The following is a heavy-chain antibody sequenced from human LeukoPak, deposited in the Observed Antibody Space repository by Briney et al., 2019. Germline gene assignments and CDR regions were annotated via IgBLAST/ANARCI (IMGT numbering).Heavy chain of an antibody. D-gene: IGHD4-17*01. CDR1: GYTFTGYY. J-gene: IGHJ4*02. V-gene: IGHV1-2*02. CDR3: ARGGTVTTTIDH. Sequence: ASVKLSCKASGYTFTGYYLHWVRQAPGQGLEWMGGINPDTGGTNYEQKFQGRVSMTRDTSISTAYMELSRLTSDDTAVYYCARGGTVTTTIDHWGQGTLVTVSS. CDR2: INPDTGGT.